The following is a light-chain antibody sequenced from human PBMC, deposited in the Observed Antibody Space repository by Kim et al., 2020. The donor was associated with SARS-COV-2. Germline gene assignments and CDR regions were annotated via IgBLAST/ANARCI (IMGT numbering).Light chain of an antibody. V-gene: IGLV1-47*01. Sequence: GQTVTISCSGGRSNIARNYVYWYQGLPGTAPKLLIYRNKLRPSGVPDRFSASKSGTSSSLAISGLRSEDEADYYCATWDDSRSGVIFGGGTQLTVL. CDR2: RNK. CDR3: ATWDDSRSGVI. J-gene: IGLJ2*01. CDR1: RSNIARNY.